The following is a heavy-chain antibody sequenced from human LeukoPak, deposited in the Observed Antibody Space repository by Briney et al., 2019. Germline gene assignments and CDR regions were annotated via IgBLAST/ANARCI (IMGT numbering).Heavy chain of an antibody. J-gene: IGHJ6*03. D-gene: IGHD3-3*01. V-gene: IGHV3-7*01. CDR1: GFTFTSHG. CDR3: ARDGYDFWSGYGFEYYYYMDV. Sequence: GGTLRLSCAASGFTFTSHGMNWVRQAPGKGLEWVANIKQDGSEKCYVDSVKGRFTISRDNAKNSLYLQMNSLRAEDTAVYYCARDGYDFWSGYGFEYYYYMDVWGKGTTVTVSS. CDR2: IKQDGSEK.